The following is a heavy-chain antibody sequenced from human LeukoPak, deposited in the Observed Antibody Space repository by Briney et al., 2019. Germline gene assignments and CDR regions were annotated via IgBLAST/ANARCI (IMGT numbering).Heavy chain of an antibody. D-gene: IGHD3-10*01. V-gene: IGHV4-61*08. CDR1: GGSISSGGYY. CDR2: IHYSGST. CDR3: ARVFYRLEEYYFDY. Sequence: SETLSLTCTVSGGSISSGGYYWSWIRQHPGKGLEWIGYIHYSGSTNYNPSLKSRVTISVDTSKNQFSLKLSSVTAADTAVYYCARVFYRLEEYYFDYWGQGTLVTVSS. J-gene: IGHJ4*02.